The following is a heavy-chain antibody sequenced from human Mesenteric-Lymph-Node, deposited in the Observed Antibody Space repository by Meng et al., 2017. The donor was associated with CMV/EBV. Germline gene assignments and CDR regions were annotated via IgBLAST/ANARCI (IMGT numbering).Heavy chain of an antibody. CDR2: IDSDGSST. V-gene: IGHV3-74*01. J-gene: IGHJ4*02. Sequence: GESLKISCAATGFTFSTSWMHWVRQPPGKGLVWVSHIDSDGSSTTYADSVKGRFAISRDNAKITLYLQLSGLRAEDTAVYYCVREAQYGSSSSRFDYWGQGALVTVSS. D-gene: IGHD6-6*01. CDR3: VREAQYGSSSSRFDY. CDR1: GFTFSTSW.